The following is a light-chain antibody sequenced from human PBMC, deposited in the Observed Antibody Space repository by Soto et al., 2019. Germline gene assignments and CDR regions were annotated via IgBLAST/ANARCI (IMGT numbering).Light chain of an antibody. J-gene: IGKJ1*01. CDR3: QHGNTYPWT. Sequence: DIQMTKSPSTLSASVCARVAITLRASQSISNCVAWYQQKPGNAPKLLIYDAFSLESGVPSRFSGSGSGTEFTLTISSLQPDDFATYYCQHGNTYPWTFGQGTKVDIK. CDR2: DAF. CDR1: QSISNC. V-gene: IGKV1-5*01.